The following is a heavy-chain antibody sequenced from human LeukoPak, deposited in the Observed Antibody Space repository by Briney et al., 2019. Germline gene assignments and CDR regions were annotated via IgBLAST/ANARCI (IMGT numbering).Heavy chain of an antibody. CDR3: ATTARRGSGTPY. D-gene: IGHD3-10*01. V-gene: IGHV4-39*07. CDR2: IYYSGST. CDR1: GVSISSTSYY. J-gene: IGHJ4*02. Sequence: SETLSLTCTVSGVSISSTSYYWGWIRQPPGKGLEWIASIYYSGSTYYNPSLKSRVTISVDTSKNQFSLKLSSVTAADTAVYYCATTARRGSGTPYWGQGTLVTVSS.